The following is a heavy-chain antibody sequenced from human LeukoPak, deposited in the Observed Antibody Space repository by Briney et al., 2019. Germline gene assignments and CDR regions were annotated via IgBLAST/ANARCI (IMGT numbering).Heavy chain of an antibody. Sequence: SETLSLTCVVSGGSISSDYWSWIRQPPGKGLEWIGCIYYSGATNYNPSLNSRVTISIGTSKTQFSLRLTSVTAADTAVYYCARHQLRGFLDDNWGQGTLVTVSS. V-gene: IGHV4-59*08. CDR3: ARHQLRGFLDDN. CDR2: IYYSGAT. D-gene: IGHD3-10*01. J-gene: IGHJ4*02. CDR1: GGSISSDY.